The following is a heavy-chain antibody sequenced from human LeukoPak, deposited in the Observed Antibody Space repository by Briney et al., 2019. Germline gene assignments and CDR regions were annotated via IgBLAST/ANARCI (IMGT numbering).Heavy chain of an antibody. CDR1: GFIFSSYW. Sequence: GGSLRLSCAASGFIFSSYWMTWVRQVPGKGLEFVANIKEGGSEKTYVDSVKGRFTISRDNAENSLYLQMNSLRAGDTAVYYCAREGGYDTYYYYGMDVWGKGTTATVSS. D-gene: IGHD5-12*01. V-gene: IGHV3-7*01. CDR2: IKEGGSEK. J-gene: IGHJ6*04. CDR3: AREGGYDTYYYYGMDV.